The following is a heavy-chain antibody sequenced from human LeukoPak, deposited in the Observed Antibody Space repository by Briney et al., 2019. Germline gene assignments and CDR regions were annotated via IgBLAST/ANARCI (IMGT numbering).Heavy chain of an antibody. Sequence: GGSLRLSCSVSGFTFIDAWMSWVRQAPGKGLEWVARIKSRGDRGTTDYTAPVEGRFTISRDDSKNTVYLQMNSLKIEDTAIYYCARQGDYWGQGTLVTVSS. CDR1: GFTFIDAW. J-gene: IGHJ4*02. V-gene: IGHV3-15*01. CDR3: ARQGDY. CDR2: IKSRGDRGTT.